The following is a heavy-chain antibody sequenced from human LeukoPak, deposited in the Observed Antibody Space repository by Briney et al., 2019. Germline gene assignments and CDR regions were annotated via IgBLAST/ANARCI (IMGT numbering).Heavy chain of an antibody. V-gene: IGHV3-21*01. Sequence: PGGSLRLSCAASGFTFSSYSMNWVRQAPGKGLEWVSSISSSSSYIYYADSVKGRFTISRDNAKNSLFLQMDRLRAEDTAVYYCARDAYDVGGFDPWGQGTLVTVSS. J-gene: IGHJ5*02. CDR3: ARDAYDVGGFDP. CDR1: GFTFSSYS. D-gene: IGHD3-3*01. CDR2: ISSSSSYI.